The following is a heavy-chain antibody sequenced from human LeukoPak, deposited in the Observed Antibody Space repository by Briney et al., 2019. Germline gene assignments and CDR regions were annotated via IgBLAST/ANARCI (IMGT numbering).Heavy chain of an antibody. CDR3: ARSPVFGVIILHFDC. J-gene: IGHJ4*02. CDR2: VFHSGST. Sequence: PSETLSLTCAVSGASISSNHYYWGWIRHSPGKGLEWIGSVFHSGSTYYNPSLKTRVTMSLDASKRQFSLNLTSVTAADTAVYYCARSPVFGVIILHFDCWGQGSLVTVPS. D-gene: IGHD3-3*01. V-gene: IGHV4-39*07. CDR1: GASISSNHYY.